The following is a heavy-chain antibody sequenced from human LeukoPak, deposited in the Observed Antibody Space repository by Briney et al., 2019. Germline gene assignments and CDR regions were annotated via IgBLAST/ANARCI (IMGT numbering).Heavy chain of an antibody. CDR2: IYSGDSGP. D-gene: IGHD1-26*01. Sequence: GESLQISSKASGYSFTSYCIGWVRQMPGKGLEWMGIIYSGDSGPTYSPSFQGQVTISVDKSINTTYLQWSSLQASDTAMYYCGMSGDRVPLQDDVFDVWGQGTMVTVS. CDR3: GMSGDRVPLQDDVFDV. J-gene: IGHJ3*01. V-gene: IGHV5-51*01. CDR1: GYSFTSYC.